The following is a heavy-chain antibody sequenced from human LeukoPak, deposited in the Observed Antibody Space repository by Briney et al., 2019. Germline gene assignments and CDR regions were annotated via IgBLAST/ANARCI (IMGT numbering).Heavy chain of an antibody. D-gene: IGHD5-18*01. V-gene: IGHV4-39*07. CDR3: ARLVGSYGYGPYFDY. CDR1: GGSISSSSYY. CDR2: IYYSGST. Sequence: PSETLSLTCTVSGGSISSSSYYWGWIRQPPGKGLEWIGSIYYSGSTYYNPSLKSRVTISVDTSKNQFSLKLSSVTAADTAVYYCARLVGSYGYGPYFDYWGQGTLVTVSS. J-gene: IGHJ4*02.